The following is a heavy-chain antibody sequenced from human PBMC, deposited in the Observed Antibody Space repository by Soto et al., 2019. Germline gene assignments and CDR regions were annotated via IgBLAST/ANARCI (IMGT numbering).Heavy chain of an antibody. J-gene: IGHJ4*02. D-gene: IGHD6-19*01. V-gene: IGHV4-39*01. CDR3: AMERQWLVRKGFDY. CDR2: IYYSGST. CDR1: GGSISSSSYY. Sequence: SETLSLTCTVSGGSISSSSYYWGWIRQPPGKGLEWIGSIYYSGSTYYNPSLKSRVTISVDTSKNQFSLKLSSVTAADTAVYYCAMERQWLVRKGFDYWGQGTLVTVSS.